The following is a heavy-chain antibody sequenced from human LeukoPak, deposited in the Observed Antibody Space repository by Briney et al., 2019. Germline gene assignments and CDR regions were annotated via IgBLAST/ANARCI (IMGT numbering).Heavy chain of an antibody. D-gene: IGHD2-2*01. CDR3: ARESRNPVESDY. V-gene: IGHV1-69*05. CDR2: IIPIFGTA. CDR1: GGTFSSYA. Sequence: ASVKVSCKASGGTFSSYAISWVRQAPGQGLEWMGRIIPIFGTANYAQKFQGRVTITTDESTSTAYMELSSLRSEDTAVYYCARESRNPVESDYWGQGTLVTVSS. J-gene: IGHJ4*02.